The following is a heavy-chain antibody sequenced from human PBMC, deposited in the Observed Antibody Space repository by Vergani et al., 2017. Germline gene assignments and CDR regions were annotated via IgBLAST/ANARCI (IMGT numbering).Heavy chain of an antibody. CDR2: IIPIFGTA. V-gene: IGHV1-69*01. CDR3: ARGTMDLGWLQFYYMDV. CDR1: GGTFSSYA. D-gene: IGHD5-24*01. J-gene: IGHJ6*03. Sequence: QVQLVQSGAEVKKPGSSVKVSCKASGGTFSSYAISWVRQAPGQGLEWMGGIIPIFGTANYAQKFQGRVTITADESTSTAYMELSSLRSEDTAVYYCARGTMDLGWLQFYYMDVWGKGTTVTVSS.